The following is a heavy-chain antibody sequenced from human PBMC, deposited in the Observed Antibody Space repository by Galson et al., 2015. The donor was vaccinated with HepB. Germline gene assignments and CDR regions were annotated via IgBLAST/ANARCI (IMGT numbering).Heavy chain of an antibody. J-gene: IGHJ6*02. V-gene: IGHV3-48*01. Sequence: SLRLSCAASGFSFISHSMNWVRHSPGKGLEWLAAIRPGGTKYYADSARGRFPNSRDHAEKSMVLHMSSLRVEDTGIYYCARNPASYDYYNMDVWGQGTTVTVSS. CDR3: ARNPASYDYYNMDV. CDR2: IRPGGTK. CDR1: GFSFISHS. D-gene: IGHD6-25*01.